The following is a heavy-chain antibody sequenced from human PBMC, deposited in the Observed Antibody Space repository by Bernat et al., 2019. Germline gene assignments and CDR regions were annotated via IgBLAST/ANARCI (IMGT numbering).Heavy chain of an antibody. D-gene: IGHD4-17*01. CDR1: GYIFTTYA. CDR3: ARDRGGRLRLFEY. V-gene: IGHV7-4-1*02. CDR2: INTNTGNP. Sequence: QVQLVQSGSELKEPGASVKVSCKASGYIFTTYAMNWVRQAPGRGPEWMGWINTNTGNPTYVQGFTGRFLFSLDTSVSTAYLQISSLKAEDTAVYYCARDRGGRLRLFEYWGQGTLVTVSS. J-gene: IGHJ4*02.